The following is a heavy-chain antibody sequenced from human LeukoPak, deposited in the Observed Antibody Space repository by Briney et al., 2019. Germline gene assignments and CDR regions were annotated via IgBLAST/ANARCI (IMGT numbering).Heavy chain of an antibody. CDR3: ARGGINYYDSSGVFGY. CDR2: IIPIFGTA. V-gene: IGHV1-69*05. Sequence: SVKVSCKASGGTFSSYAISWVRQAPGQGLEWMGRIIPIFGTANYAQKFQGRVTITTDESTSTAYMELSSLRSEDTAVYYCARGGINYYDSSGVFGYWGQGTLVTVSS. J-gene: IGHJ4*02. D-gene: IGHD3-22*01. CDR1: GGTFSSYA.